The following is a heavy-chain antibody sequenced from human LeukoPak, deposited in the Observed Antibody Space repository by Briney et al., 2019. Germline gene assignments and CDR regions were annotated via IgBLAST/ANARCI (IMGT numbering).Heavy chain of an antibody. CDR3: ATSRTFDY. J-gene: IGHJ4*02. V-gene: IGHV3-74*01. CDR1: GFTLSSYW. CDR2: INIDGSNT. Sequence: GGSLRLSCAASGFTLSSYWMHWVRQAPGKGLVWVSHINIDGSNTRYADSVKGRFAISRDNAENTLYLQMNSLRVDDTAVYYCATSRTFDYWGQGTLVTVSS.